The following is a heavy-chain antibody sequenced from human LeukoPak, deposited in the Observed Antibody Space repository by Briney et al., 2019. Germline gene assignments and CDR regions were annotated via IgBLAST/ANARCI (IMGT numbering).Heavy chain of an antibody. Sequence: ASVKVSCKASGGTFSSYAISWVRQAPGQGLEWMGGIIPIFGTANYAQKFQGRATITADESTSTAYMELSSLRSEDTAVYYCARVGLGFGELLSAIDYWGQGTLVTVSS. CDR1: GGTFSSYA. V-gene: IGHV1-69*13. CDR2: IIPIFGTA. CDR3: ARVGLGFGELLSAIDY. J-gene: IGHJ4*02. D-gene: IGHD3-10*01.